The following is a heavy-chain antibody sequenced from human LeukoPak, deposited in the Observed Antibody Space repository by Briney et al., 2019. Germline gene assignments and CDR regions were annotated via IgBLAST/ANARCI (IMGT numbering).Heavy chain of an antibody. Sequence: PSQTLSLTCTVSGGSISSGGYYWSWIRQHPGKGLEWIGYIYYSGSTYYNPSLKSRVTISVDTSKNQFSLKLSSVTAADTAVYYCARDYYGSGSYFFGWFDPWGQGTLATVSS. CDR3: ARDYYGSGSYFFGWFDP. J-gene: IGHJ5*02. CDR1: GGSISSGGYY. V-gene: IGHV4-31*03. CDR2: IYYSGST. D-gene: IGHD3-10*01.